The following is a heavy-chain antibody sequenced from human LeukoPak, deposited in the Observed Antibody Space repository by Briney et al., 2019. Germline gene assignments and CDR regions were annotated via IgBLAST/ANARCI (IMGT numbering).Heavy chain of an antibody. Sequence: MSSETLSLTCTVSGGSISGYYWSWMRQPPGKGLEWIGYIYHSGSTYYNPSLKSRVTISVDRSKNQFSLKLSSVTAADTAVYYCARDDYSNYFDYWGQGTLVTVSS. J-gene: IGHJ4*02. D-gene: IGHD4-11*01. CDR3: ARDDYSNYFDY. V-gene: IGHV4-59*12. CDR1: GGSISGYY. CDR2: IYHSGST.